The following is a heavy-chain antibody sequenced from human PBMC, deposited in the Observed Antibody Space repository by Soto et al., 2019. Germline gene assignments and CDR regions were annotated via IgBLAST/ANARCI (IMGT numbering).Heavy chain of an antibody. V-gene: IGHV3-23*01. CDR1: GFTFSSYA. J-gene: IGHJ5*02. Sequence: GGSLRLSCAASGFTFSSYAMSWARQAPGKGLEWVSAISGSGGSTYYADSVKGRFTISRDNSKNTLYLQMNSLRAEDTAVYYCAKDPIEVVTPRRWFDPWGQGTLVTVSS. D-gene: IGHD2-15*01. CDR2: ISGSGGST. CDR3: AKDPIEVVTPRRWFDP.